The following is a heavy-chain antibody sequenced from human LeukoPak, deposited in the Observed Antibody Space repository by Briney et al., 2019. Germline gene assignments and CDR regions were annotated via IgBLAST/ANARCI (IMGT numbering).Heavy chain of an antibody. CDR2: ISGSGGST. J-gene: IGHJ4*02. D-gene: IGHD6-19*01. V-gene: IGHV3-23*01. CDR1: GFTFSGYA. CDR3: AKDMSGYSSGWYVQSGDY. Sequence: PGGSLRLSCAASGFTFSGYAMSWVRQAPGKGLEWVSDISGSGGSTYYAGSVKGRSTISRDNSKNTLYLQMNSLRAEDTAVYYCAKDMSGYSSGWYVQSGDYWGQGTLVTVSS.